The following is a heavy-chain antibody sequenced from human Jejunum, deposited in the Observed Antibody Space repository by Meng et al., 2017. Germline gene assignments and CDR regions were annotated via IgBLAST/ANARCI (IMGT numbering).Heavy chain of an antibody. Sequence: GESLKISCAASGFTVSTSYMTWVRQAPGKGLEWVSVFNTGGKTFYSDSVKGRFTNSRDIAKNTVYLQMNSLRTEDTALYFCARGYCSGVGCSLGYYFDYWGQGTLVTVSS. V-gene: IGHV3-66*02. D-gene: IGHD2-15*01. CDR2: FNTGGKT. CDR3: ARGYCSGVGCSLGYYFDY. CDR1: GFTVSTSY. J-gene: IGHJ4*02.